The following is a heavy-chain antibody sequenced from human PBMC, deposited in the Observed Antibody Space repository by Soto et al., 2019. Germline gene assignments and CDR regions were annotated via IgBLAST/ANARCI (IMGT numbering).Heavy chain of an antibody. V-gene: IGHV3-23*01. CDR2: ISGSGGST. D-gene: IGHD2-2*01. J-gene: IGHJ5*02. Sequence: GWSLRLSCAASGFTFSSYAMSWVRQAPGKGLEWVSAISGSGGSTYYADSVKGRFTISRDNSKNTLYLQMNSLRAEDTAVYYCAKSSAFTIYNCFDPWGQGTLVTVSS. CDR3: AKSSAFTIYNCFDP. CDR1: GFTFSSYA.